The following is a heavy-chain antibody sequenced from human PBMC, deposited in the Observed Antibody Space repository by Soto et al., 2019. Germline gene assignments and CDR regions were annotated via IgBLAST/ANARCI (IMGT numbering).Heavy chain of an antibody. CDR1: GFSLTTGRMG. V-gene: IGHV2-26*01. Sequence: QVTLRESGPVLVKPTETLTLTCNVSGFSLTTGRMGVSWIRQPPGKALEWLAHIFSDAERSYSRSLQGRLTVSKVGSGSHVVLTMTNMDPVDTGTYFRVRMNAESYSSYYAMDVWGQGTTVTVSS. CDR3: VRMNAESYSSYYAMDV. D-gene: IGHD3-10*01. CDR2: IFSDAER. J-gene: IGHJ6*02.